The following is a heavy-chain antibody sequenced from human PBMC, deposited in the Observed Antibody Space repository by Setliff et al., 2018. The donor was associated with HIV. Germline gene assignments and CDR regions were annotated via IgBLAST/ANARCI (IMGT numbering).Heavy chain of an antibody. CDR1: GFTFDSYS. D-gene: IGHD5-12*01. CDR3: ARVMIGYSGYDAFDY. CDR2: ISGLGGGTI. J-gene: IGHJ4*02. Sequence: GSLRLSCATSGFTFDSYSIIWVRQAPGKGLEWVSYISGLGGGTIYYADSVKGRFTISRDNAKNSLYLQMNSLRAEDTAVYYCARVMIGYSGYDAFDYWGQGTLVTVSS. V-gene: IGHV3-48*04.